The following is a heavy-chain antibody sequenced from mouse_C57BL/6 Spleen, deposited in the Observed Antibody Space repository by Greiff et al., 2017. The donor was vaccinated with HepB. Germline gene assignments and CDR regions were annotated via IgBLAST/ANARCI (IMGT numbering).Heavy chain of an antibody. CDR3: ARREYDYDYFDY. Sequence: VQLQQPGAELVKPGASVKLSCKASGYTFTSYWMHWVKQRPGQGLEWIGMIHPNSGSTNYNEKFKSKATLTVDKSSSTAYMQLSSLTSEDSAVYYCARREYDYDYFDYWGQGTTLTVSS. D-gene: IGHD2-4*01. CDR1: GYTFTSYW. V-gene: IGHV1-64*01. CDR2: IHPNSGST. J-gene: IGHJ2*01.